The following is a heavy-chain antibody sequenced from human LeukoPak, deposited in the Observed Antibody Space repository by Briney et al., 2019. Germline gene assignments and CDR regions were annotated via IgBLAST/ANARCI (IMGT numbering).Heavy chain of an antibody. V-gene: IGHV4-59*08. CDR1: GGSISSYY. D-gene: IGHD5-18*01. CDR2: IYYSGST. Sequence: SETLSLTCTVSGGSISSYYWSWIRQPPGKGLGWIGYIYYSGSTNYNPSLKSRVTISVDTSKNQFSLKLSSVTAADTAVYYCARARGYSYGDYFDYWGQGTLVTVSS. J-gene: IGHJ4*02. CDR3: ARARGYSYGDYFDY.